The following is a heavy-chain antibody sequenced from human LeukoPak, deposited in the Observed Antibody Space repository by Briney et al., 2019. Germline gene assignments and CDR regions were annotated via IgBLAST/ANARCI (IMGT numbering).Heavy chain of an antibody. CDR2: ISAYNGNT. V-gene: IGHV1-18*01. CDR1: GYTFTSYG. J-gene: IGHJ3*02. D-gene: IGHD4-17*01. CDR3: ARDLNGGYGDFQGAFDI. Sequence: GASVKVSCKASGYTFTSYGISWVRQAPGQGLEWMGWISAYNGNTNYAQKLQGRVTMTTDTSTSTAYMELRGLRSDDAAVYYCARDLNGGYGDFQGAFDIWGQGTMVTVSS.